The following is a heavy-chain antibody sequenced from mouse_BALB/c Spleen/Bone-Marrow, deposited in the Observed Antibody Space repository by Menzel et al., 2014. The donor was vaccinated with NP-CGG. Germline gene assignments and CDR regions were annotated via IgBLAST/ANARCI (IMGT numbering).Heavy chain of an antibody. V-gene: IGHV1-18*01. J-gene: IGHJ4*01. CDR3: ARSGLYYGNYLYAMDY. CDR1: GYSFTGYT. D-gene: IGHD2-1*01. CDR2: INPYNGGT. Sequence: EVQLQQSGPELVKPGASVKISCKASGYSFTGYTMNWVKQSHGKNLEWIGLINPYNGGTNYNQKFKDKATLTVDKSSSTAYMELLSLTSEDSAVYYCARSGLYYGNYLYAMDYWGQGTSVTGSS.